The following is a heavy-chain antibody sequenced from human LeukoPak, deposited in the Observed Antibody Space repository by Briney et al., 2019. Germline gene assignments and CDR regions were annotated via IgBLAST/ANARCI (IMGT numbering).Heavy chain of an antibody. J-gene: IGHJ4*02. CDR1: GFTFDDYA. D-gene: IGHD5-18*01. V-gene: IGHV3-9*01. CDR3: AKGHTYGFDYVDY. CDR2: ISWNSGSI. Sequence: GRSLRLSCAASGFTFDDYAMLWVRQTPGKGLEWVSGISWNSGSIGYADSVKGRFTISRDNAKNSLYLQMNSLRTEDTALYYCAKGHTYGFDYVDYWGQGTLVTVS.